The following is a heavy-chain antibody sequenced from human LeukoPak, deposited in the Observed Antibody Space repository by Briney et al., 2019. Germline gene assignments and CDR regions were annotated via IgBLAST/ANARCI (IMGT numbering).Heavy chain of an antibody. Sequence: GSLRLSCAASGFTFSSYWMHWVRQAPGKGLVWVSRINSDGSSTTYADSVKGRFTISRDNAKNTLYLQMNSLRAEDTAVYYCAELGITMIGGVWGKGTTVTISS. J-gene: IGHJ6*04. CDR1: GFTFSSYW. V-gene: IGHV3-74*01. CDR3: AELGITMIGGV. D-gene: IGHD3-10*02. CDR2: INSDGSST.